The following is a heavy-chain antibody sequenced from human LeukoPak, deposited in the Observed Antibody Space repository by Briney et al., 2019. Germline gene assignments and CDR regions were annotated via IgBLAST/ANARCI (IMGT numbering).Heavy chain of an antibody. CDR3: AREGQWLVQSSFHYFDY. J-gene: IGHJ4*02. D-gene: IGHD6-19*01. V-gene: IGHV1-18*01. CDR2: ISAYNGNT. CDR1: GYTFTSYG. Sequence: ASVKVSCKASGYTFTSYGISWVRQAPGQGLEWMGWISAYNGNTNYAQKLQGRVTMTTDTSTSTAYMELRSLRSDDTAVYYCAREGQWLVQSSFHYFDYWGQGTLVTVSS.